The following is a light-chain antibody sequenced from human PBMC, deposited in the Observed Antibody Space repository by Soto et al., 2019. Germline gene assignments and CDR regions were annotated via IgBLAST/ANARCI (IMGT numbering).Light chain of an antibody. CDR1: QSVSIR. CDR2: DAS. Sequence: QMSQSPSSLSTSIGDRGASVCRVSQSVSIRLAWYQQKPGDAHEPLISDASSLETGAPTTFSGSGSGTEFTFTITSLQLDDFATSFCHRHNSNTSWTFGQGTKVDI. CDR3: HRHNSNTSWT. J-gene: IGKJ1*01. V-gene: IGKV1-5*02.